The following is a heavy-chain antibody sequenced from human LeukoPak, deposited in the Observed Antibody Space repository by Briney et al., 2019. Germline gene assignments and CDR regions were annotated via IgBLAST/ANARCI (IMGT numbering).Heavy chain of an antibody. CDR2: ISNSGTTI. CDR1: GFTFSNYW. Sequence: PGGSLRLSCAASGFTFSNYWMNWVRQAPGKGLEWISYISNSGTTIHYEDSVKGRFTISRDNAKNSLYLQMNSLRAEDTAVYYCAREWVDSSGWPHFDYWGQGTLVTVSS. J-gene: IGHJ4*02. D-gene: IGHD6-19*01. V-gene: IGHV3-48*04. CDR3: AREWVDSSGWPHFDY.